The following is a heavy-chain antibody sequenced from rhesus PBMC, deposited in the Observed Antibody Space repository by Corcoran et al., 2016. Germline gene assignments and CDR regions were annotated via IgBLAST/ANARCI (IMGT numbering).Heavy chain of an antibody. CDR1: GGSIRDSYR. V-gene: IGHV4S10*01. J-gene: IGHJ5-1*01. Sequence: QVQLQESGPGVVKPSETLSLTCAVSGGSIRDSYRWSWIRQPPGQGLEWIGYIYGSSTSTNYNPSLKSRVIISKDTSKNQFSLKLSSVTAADTAVYFCAREATGVIIGNRFDVWGPGVLVTVSS. CDR2: IYGSSTST. D-gene: IGHD3-34*01. CDR3: AREATGVIIGNRFDV.